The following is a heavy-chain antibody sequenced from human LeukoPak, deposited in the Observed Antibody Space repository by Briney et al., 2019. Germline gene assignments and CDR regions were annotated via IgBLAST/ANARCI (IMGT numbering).Heavy chain of an antibody. CDR2: INHSGST. J-gene: IGHJ4*02. Sequence: PSETLSLTCAVYGGSFSGYYWSWIRQPPGKGLEWIGEINHSGSTNYNPSLKSRVTISVDTSKNQFSLKLSSVTAADAAVYYCARSSYDSSGWYLEFDYWGQGTLVTVSS. CDR3: ARSSYDSSGWYLEFDY. D-gene: IGHD6-19*01. V-gene: IGHV4-34*01. CDR1: GGSFSGYY.